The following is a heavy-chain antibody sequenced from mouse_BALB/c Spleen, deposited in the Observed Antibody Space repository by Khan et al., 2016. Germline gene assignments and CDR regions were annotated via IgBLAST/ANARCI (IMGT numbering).Heavy chain of an antibody. V-gene: IGHV1-80*01. Sequence: QVQLKQSGAGLVRPGSSVKISCKASGFAFSSYWMNWVKQRPGQGLEWIGQIYPGDGDTNSNCKFKGKATLTAAKSSRTASMQLSSLTSEDSADYFCARGTPIANWGQGTLVTGSA. CDR1: GFAFSSYW. CDR3: ARGTPIAN. CDR2: IYPGDGDT. D-gene: IGHD2-14*01. J-gene: IGHJ3*01.